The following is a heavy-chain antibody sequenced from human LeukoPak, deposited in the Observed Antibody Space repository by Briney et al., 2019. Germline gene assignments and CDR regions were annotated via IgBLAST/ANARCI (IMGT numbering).Heavy chain of an antibody. D-gene: IGHD3-16*01. CDR1: GFPFSMYD. CDR3: TRVKSGGVPGATYFYYVDV. J-gene: IGHJ6*03. CDR2: IRSGGDT. Sequence: GGSLRLSCVASGFPFSMYDMHWVRHAPGKSLEWVSTIRSGGDTFYSASVRGRFIISRDDVKNSLNLQMNSLGDGDTAVYYCTRVKSGGVPGATYFYYVDVWGKGTTVIVSS. V-gene: IGHV3-13*01.